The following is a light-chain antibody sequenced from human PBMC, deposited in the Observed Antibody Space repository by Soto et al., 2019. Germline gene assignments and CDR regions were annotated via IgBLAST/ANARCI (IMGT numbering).Light chain of an antibody. Sequence: AIRMTQSPSSFSASLGDRVTITCRASQGISNYLAWYQQKPGKAPNLLIYAASTLQSGVPSRFSGSGSGADFTLTISCLQPEDFATYYCQQYHTHPPTFGQGTKVEIK. V-gene: IGKV1-8*01. CDR2: AAS. CDR3: QQYHTHPPT. J-gene: IGKJ1*01. CDR1: QGISNY.